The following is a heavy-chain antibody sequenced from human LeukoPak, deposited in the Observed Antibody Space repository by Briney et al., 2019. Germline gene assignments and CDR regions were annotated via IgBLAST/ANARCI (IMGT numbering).Heavy chain of an antibody. V-gene: IGHV5-51*01. CDR1: GYRFTRYW. CDR2: IYPGDSDT. Sequence: GESLKISCNGSGYRFTRYWIGWAGQMPGKGLEWMGIIYPGDSDTRYSPSFQGQVTISADKSISTAYLQWSSLKASDTAMYYCARRRSIAAHHWFDPWGQGTLVTVSS. J-gene: IGHJ5*02. CDR3: ARRRSIAAHHWFDP. D-gene: IGHD6-6*01.